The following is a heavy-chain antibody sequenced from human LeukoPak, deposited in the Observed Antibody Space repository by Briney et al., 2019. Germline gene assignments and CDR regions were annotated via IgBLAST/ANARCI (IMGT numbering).Heavy chain of an antibody. CDR1: GFTFSNNW. Sequence: GGTLRLSCAASGFTFSNNWMHWVRQAPGKGLVWVSRINSDGRTTTYADSVKGRFTISRDNAKNTLYLQMNSLRAEDTAVYYCAMIKEGWGQGTLVTVSS. D-gene: IGHD3-22*01. J-gene: IGHJ4*02. V-gene: IGHV3-74*01. CDR2: INSDGRTT. CDR3: AMIKEG.